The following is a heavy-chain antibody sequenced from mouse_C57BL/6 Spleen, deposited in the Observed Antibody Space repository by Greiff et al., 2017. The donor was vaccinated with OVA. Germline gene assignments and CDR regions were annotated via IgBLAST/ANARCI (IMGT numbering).Heavy chain of an antibody. Sequence: EVQLQESGPGLVKPSQSLSLTCSVTGYSITSGYYWNWIRQFPGNKLEWMGYISYDGSNNYNPSLKNRISITRDTSKNQFFLKLNSVTTEDTATYYCARSGYAMDYWGQGTSVTVSS. J-gene: IGHJ4*01. V-gene: IGHV3-6*01. CDR2: ISYDGSN. CDR3: ARSGYAMDY. CDR1: GYSITSGYY. D-gene: IGHD1-3*01.